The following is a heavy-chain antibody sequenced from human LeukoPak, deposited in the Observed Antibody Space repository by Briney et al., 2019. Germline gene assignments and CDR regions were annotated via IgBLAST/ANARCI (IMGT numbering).Heavy chain of an antibody. D-gene: IGHD3-22*01. CDR2: IKSKTDGGTT. Sequence: PGGSLRLSCAASGFTFSNAWMSWVRQAPGKGLEWVGRIKSKTDGGTTDYAAPVKGRFTISRDDSKNTLYLQMNSLKTEDTAVYYCTTDQGLYYYDSSGYNDYWGQGTLVTASS. CDR1: GFTFSNAW. J-gene: IGHJ4*02. V-gene: IGHV3-15*01. CDR3: TTDQGLYYYDSSGYNDY.